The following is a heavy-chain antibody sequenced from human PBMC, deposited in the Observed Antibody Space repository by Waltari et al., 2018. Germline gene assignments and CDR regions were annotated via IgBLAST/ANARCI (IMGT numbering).Heavy chain of an antibody. CDR1: GGTFSSYA. CDR2: MIPSFGTA. V-gene: IGHV1-69*01. D-gene: IGHD5-18*01. J-gene: IGHJ3*02. CDR3: ARRYSYDRGDAFDI. Sequence: QVQLVQSGAEVKKPGSSVKVSCKASGGTFSSYAISWVRQAPGQGLEWMGGMIPSFGTANDAQKVQGRVTRTADESTSTAYMELSSLRAEDTAVYYCARRYSYDRGDAFDIWGQGTMVTVSS.